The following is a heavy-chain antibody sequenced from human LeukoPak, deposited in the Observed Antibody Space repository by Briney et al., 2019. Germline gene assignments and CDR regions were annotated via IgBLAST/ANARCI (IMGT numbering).Heavy chain of an antibody. CDR3: AKGSSSWYVEYFQH. D-gene: IGHD6-13*01. CDR2: ISGSGGST. CDR1: EFYW. Sequence: GGSLRLSCAASEFYWMHWVRQAPGKGLEWVSAISGSGGSTYYADSVKGRFTISRDNSKNTLYLQMNSLRAEDTAVYYCAKGSSSWYVEYFQHWGQGTLVTVSS. V-gene: IGHV3-23*01. J-gene: IGHJ1*01.